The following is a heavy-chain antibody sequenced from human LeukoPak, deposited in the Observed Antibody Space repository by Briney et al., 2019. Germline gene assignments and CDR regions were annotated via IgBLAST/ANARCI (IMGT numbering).Heavy chain of an antibody. Sequence: SETLSLTCTVSGGSISSYYWSWIRQPPGKGLEWIGYIYYSGSTSYNPSLKRRVTISVDTSKNQFSLQLSSVTAADTAVYYCARFRLGSDYYHMDVWGKGTTVTVSS. CDR1: GGSISSYY. CDR2: IYYSGST. J-gene: IGHJ6*03. V-gene: IGHV4-59*01. CDR3: ARFRLGSDYYHMDV. D-gene: IGHD7-27*01.